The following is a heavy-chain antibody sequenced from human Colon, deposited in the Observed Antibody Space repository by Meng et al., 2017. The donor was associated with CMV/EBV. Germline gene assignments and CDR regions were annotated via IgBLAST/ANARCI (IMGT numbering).Heavy chain of an antibody. CDR2: ISSSGSTI. CDR1: GFTFSSYE. V-gene: IGHV3-48*03. CDR3: AGIYDFWSGTTGFDY. J-gene: IGHJ4*02. Sequence: GGSLRLSCAASGFTFSSYEMNWVRQAPGKGLEWVSSISSSGSTIYYADSVKGRFTISRDNAKNSLYLQMNSLRAEDTAVYYCAGIYDFWSGTTGFDYWGQGTLVTVSS. D-gene: IGHD3-3*01.